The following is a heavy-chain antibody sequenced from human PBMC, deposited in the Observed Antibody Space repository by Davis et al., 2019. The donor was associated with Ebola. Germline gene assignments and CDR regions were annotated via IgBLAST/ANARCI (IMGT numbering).Heavy chain of an antibody. CDR1: GFTASSTY. CDR3: AKEGGGYSNSLGY. V-gene: IGHV3-53*01. J-gene: IGHJ4*02. CDR2: ILSGGTT. Sequence: PGGSLRLSCAASGFTASSTYMNWVRQAPGKGLECVSIILSGGTTFSADSVKGRFTISRDNSKNILYLQMNSLRAEDTAVYYCAKEGGGYSNSLGYWGQGTLVTVSS. D-gene: IGHD4-11*01.